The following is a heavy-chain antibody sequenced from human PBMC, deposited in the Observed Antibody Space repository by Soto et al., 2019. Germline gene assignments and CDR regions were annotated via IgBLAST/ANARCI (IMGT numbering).Heavy chain of an antibody. D-gene: IGHD6-13*01. CDR1: GFNFSPFY. CDR3: ARDPGWEQQHAFDL. J-gene: IGHJ3*01. V-gene: IGHV3-21*01. CDR2: VSSSGSYI. Sequence: GGSLRLSCAASGFNFSPFYMNWVRQAPGKGLEWVSYVSSSGSYISYADSVKGRFTISRDNAKDALYLQMNSLRADDTAVYYCARDPGWEQQHAFDLWGQGTMVTVSS.